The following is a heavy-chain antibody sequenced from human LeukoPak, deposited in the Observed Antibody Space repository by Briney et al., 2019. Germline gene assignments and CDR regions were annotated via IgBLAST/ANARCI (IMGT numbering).Heavy chain of an antibody. J-gene: IGHJ6*02. CDR1: GFTFSDYY. CDR2: ISSSGSTI. Sequence: GGSLRLSCAASGFTFSDYYMSWIRQAPGKGLEWVSYISSSGSTIYYADSVKGRFTISRDNSKNTLYLQMNSLRAEDTAVYYCASKFGSYYYYGMDVWGQGTTVTVSS. CDR3: ASKFGSYYYYGMDV. D-gene: IGHD1-26*01. V-gene: IGHV3-11*04.